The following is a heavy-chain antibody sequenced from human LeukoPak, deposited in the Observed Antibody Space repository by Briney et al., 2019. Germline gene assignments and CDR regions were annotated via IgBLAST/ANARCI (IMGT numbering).Heavy chain of an antibody. CDR1: GYSITNFG. J-gene: IGHJ4*02. D-gene: IGHD3-16*01. CDR3: ARGGGATFHDY. Sequence: GASVKVSCKASGYSITNFGITWVRQAPGQGLEWMGWINPINGNTNYARDLQGRVTMTTGTSTSTAYMDLRSLRSDDTAVYYCARGGGATFHDYWGRGTLVTVSS. CDR2: INPINGNT. V-gene: IGHV1-18*04.